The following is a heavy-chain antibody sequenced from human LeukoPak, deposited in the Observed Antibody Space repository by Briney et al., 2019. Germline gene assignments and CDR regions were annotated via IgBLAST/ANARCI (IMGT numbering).Heavy chain of an antibody. D-gene: IGHD3-3*01. CDR1: GFTFSSYS. J-gene: IGHJ4*02. Sequence: PGGSLRLSCAASGFTFSSYSMNWVRQAPGKGLEWASYISSSSSTIYYADSVKGRFTISRDNAKNSLYLQMNSLRAEDTAVYYCATYDFWSGRTTDYWGQGTLVTVSS. CDR2: ISSSSSTI. V-gene: IGHV3-48*01. CDR3: ATYDFWSGRTTDY.